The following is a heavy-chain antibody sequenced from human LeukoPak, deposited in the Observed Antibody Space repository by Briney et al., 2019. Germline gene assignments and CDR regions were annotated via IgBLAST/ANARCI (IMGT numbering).Heavy chain of an antibody. Sequence: PSETLSLTCAVYGGSFSGYYWSWIRQPPGKGLEWIGEINHSGSTNYNPSLKSRVTISVDTSKNQFSLKLSSVTAADTAVYYCARHSPQVYGDPRGWFDPWGQGTLVTVSS. J-gene: IGHJ5*02. CDR2: INHSGST. CDR3: ARHSPQVYGDPRGWFDP. D-gene: IGHD4-17*01. V-gene: IGHV4-34*01. CDR1: GGSFSGYY.